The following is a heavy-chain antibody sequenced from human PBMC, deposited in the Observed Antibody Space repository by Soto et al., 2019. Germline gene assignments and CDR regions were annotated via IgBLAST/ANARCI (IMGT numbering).Heavy chain of an antibody. J-gene: IGHJ6*02. CDR3: ARHRFYYDSSGYNYYYGMDV. CDR1: GYSFTSYW. Sequence: GESLKISCKGSGYSFTSYWNGWVRQMPGKGLEWMGIIYPGDSDTRYSPSFQCQVTISADKSISTAYLQWSSLKASDTAMYYCARHRFYYDSSGYNYYYGMDVWGQGTTVTVSS. V-gene: IGHV5-51*01. D-gene: IGHD3-22*01. CDR2: IYPGDSDT.